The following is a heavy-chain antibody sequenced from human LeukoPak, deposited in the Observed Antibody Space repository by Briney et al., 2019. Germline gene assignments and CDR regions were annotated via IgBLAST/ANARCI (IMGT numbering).Heavy chain of an antibody. Sequence: SQTLSLTCTVSGGSLSSGDYYWSWIRQPPGKGLEWIGYIYYSGSTYYNPSLKSRVTISVDTSKNQFSLKLSSVTAADTAVYYCARVWYSSSCFDYWGQGTLVTVSS. V-gene: IGHV4-30-4*08. CDR3: ARVWYSSSCFDY. CDR2: IYYSGST. D-gene: IGHD6-13*01. J-gene: IGHJ4*02. CDR1: GGSLSSGDYY.